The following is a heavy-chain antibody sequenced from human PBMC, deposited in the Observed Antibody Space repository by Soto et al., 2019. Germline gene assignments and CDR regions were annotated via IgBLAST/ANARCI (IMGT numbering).Heavy chain of an antibody. CDR2: ISAYNGNT. Sequence: ASVKVSCKASGYTFTSYGISWVRQDTEQGLEWMGWISAYNGNTNYAQKLQGRVTMTTDTSTSTAYMELRSLRSDDTAVYYCARDQGLGWFGDRYYFDYWGQGTLVTVSS. J-gene: IGHJ4*02. CDR1: GYTFTSYG. D-gene: IGHD3-10*01. V-gene: IGHV1-18*01. CDR3: ARDQGLGWFGDRYYFDY.